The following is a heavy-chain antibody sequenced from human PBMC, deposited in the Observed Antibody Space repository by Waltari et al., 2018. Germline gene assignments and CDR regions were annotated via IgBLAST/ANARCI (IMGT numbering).Heavy chain of an antibody. V-gene: IGHV1-69*13. CDR3: ARAADSTIFGVVINPEYFQH. D-gene: IGHD3-3*01. CDR1: GGTFSSYA. J-gene: IGHJ1*01. CDR2: IIPIFGTA. Sequence: QVQLVQSGAEVKKPGSSVKVSCKASGGTFSSYAISWVRQAPGQGLEWMGRIIPIFGTANYAQKFQGRVTITADKSTSTAYMELSSLRSEDTAVYYCARAADSTIFGVVINPEYFQHWGQGTLVTVSS.